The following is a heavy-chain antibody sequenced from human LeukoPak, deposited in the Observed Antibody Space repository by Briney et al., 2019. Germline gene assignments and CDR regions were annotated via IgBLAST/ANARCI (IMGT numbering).Heavy chain of an antibody. CDR1: GFTFSSYA. J-gene: IGHJ6*02. CDR3: ASHGGIAAFYSVYYGMDV. D-gene: IGHD6-13*01. CDR2: ISYDGSNK. V-gene: IGHV3-30-3*01. Sequence: GGSLRLSCAASGFTFSSYAMHWVRQAPGKGLEWVAVISYDGSNKYYADSVKGRFTISRDNSKNTLYLQMNSLRAEDTAVYYCASHGGIAAFYSVYYGMDVWGQGTTVTVSS.